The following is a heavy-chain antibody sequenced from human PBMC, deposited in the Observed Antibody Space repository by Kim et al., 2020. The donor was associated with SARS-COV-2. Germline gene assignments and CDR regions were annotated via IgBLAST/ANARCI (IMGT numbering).Heavy chain of an antibody. Sequence: ASVKVSCKASGYTFTSYAMNWVRQAPGQGLEWMGWINTNTGNPTYAQGFTGRFVFSLDTSVSTAYLQISSLKAEDTAVYYCASSEGAVARWGSQGMDVWGQGTTVTVSS. V-gene: IGHV7-4-1*02. CDR3: ASSEGAVARWGSQGMDV. CDR1: GYTFTSYA. J-gene: IGHJ6*02. D-gene: IGHD6-19*01. CDR2: INTNTGNP.